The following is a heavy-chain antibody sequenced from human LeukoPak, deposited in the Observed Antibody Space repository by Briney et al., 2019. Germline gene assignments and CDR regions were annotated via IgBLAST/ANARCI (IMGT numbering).Heavy chain of an antibody. CDR3: ASVRGYSSGWYSGGYYSGMDV. Sequence: ASVKVSCKASGYTFTSYGISWVRQAPGQGREWMGWISAYNGNTNYAQKLQGRVTMTTDTSTSTAYMELRSLRSDDTAVYYCASVRGYSSGWYSGGYYSGMDVWGKGTTVTVSS. D-gene: IGHD6-19*01. J-gene: IGHJ6*04. CDR1: GYTFTSYG. V-gene: IGHV1-18*04. CDR2: ISAYNGNT.